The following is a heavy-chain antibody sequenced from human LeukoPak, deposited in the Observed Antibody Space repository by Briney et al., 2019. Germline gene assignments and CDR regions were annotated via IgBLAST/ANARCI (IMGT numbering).Heavy chain of an antibody. CDR3: ARVRSSSSVSPLKYYYYYMDV. CDR1: GGSISSYY. J-gene: IGHJ6*03. CDR2: IYYSGST. D-gene: IGHD6-6*01. V-gene: IGHV4-59*01. Sequence: PSETLSLTCTVSGGSISSYYWSWIRQPLGKGLEWIGYIYYSGSTNYNPSLKSRVTISVDTSKNQFSLKLSSVTAADTAVYYCARVRSSSSVSPLKYYYYYMDVWGKGTTVTVSS.